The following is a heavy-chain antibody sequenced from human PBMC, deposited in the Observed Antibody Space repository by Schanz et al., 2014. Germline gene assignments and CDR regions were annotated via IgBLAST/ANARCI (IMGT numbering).Heavy chain of an antibody. V-gene: IGHV4-34*01. CDR2: ICHSGRT. CDR1: GGSFSGYF. D-gene: IGHD2-2*01. J-gene: IGHJ4*02. Sequence: QVQLQQWGAGLLKPSETLSLTCAVSGGSFSGYFWSWTRQSPEKGLEWIGEICHSGRTTYNPSLKSRATISVDTSKNQFFLKLSAVAAADTAVYYCARHLAESAAAAFDSWGQGTLVAVSS. CDR3: ARHLAESAAAAFDS.